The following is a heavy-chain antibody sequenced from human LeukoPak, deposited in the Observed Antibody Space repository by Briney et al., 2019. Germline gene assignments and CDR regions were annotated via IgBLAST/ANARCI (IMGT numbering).Heavy chain of an antibody. CDR2: LMGGGSST. V-gene: IGHV3-23*01. J-gene: IGHJ6*02. D-gene: IGHD3-10*01. CDR1: GFTFVAYW. CDR3: AKDQGLVRGRGPTMDV. Sequence: PGGSLRLSCAPPGFTFVAYWMSGVPPAPGRGREWVSPLMGGGSSTYYADAVKGRFTITRDNSKNTLYLQMNSLRAEDTAVYYCAKDQGLVRGRGPTMDVWGQGTTVTVSS.